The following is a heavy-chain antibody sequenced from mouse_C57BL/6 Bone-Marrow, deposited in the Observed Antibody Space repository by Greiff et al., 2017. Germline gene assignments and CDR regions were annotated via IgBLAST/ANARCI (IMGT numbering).Heavy chain of an antibody. CDR1: GYAFSSSW. CDR2: IYPGDGDT. CDR3: ARTTTVVARPYFDY. D-gene: IGHD1-1*01. Sequence: QVQLKESGTVLAKPGASVKMSCKASGYAFSSSWMNWVKQRPGKGLDWIGRIYPGDGDTSYNGKFKGKATLTADKSSSTAYMHLSSLTSEDSAVYFCARTTTVVARPYFDYWGQGTTLTVSA. V-gene: IGHV1-82*01. J-gene: IGHJ2*01.